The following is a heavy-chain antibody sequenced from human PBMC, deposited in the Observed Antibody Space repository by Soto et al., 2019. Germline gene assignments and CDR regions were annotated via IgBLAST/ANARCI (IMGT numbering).Heavy chain of an antibody. V-gene: IGHV1-18*01. Sequence: GSAVKATCEASGYSFYGHSISWVRQAPGQGLEWMGRINADYGNTQYAQKFRGRVTMTTDTSTTTVYMELTNLRSDDTAVYYCASCIQTDYYRSMDGW. J-gene: IGHJ6*01. CDR1: GYSFYGHS. D-gene: IGHD5-18*01. CDR2: INADYGNT. CDR3: ASCIQTDYYRSMDG.